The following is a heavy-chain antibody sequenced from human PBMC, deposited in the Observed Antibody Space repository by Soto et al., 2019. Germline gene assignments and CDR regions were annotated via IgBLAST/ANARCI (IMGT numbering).Heavy chain of an antibody. Sequence: ASVKVSCKASGGTFSSYTISWVRQAPGQGLEWMGRIIPILGIANYAQKFQGRVTITADKSTSTAYMELSSLRSEDTAVYYCARDFVARTDCSGGSCYAYFDYWGQGTLVTVSS. D-gene: IGHD2-15*01. CDR3: ARDFVARTDCSGGSCYAYFDY. J-gene: IGHJ4*02. V-gene: IGHV1-69*04. CDR2: IIPILGIA. CDR1: GGTFSSYT.